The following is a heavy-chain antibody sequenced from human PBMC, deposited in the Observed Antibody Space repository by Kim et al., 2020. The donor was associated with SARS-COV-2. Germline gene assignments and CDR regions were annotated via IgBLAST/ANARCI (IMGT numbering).Heavy chain of an antibody. CDR3: AREGVEWSGYFPVDY. J-gene: IGHJ4*02. Sequence: GGSLRLSCAASGFTFSSYSMNWVRQAPGKGLEWVSYISTSSSAIYYADFVKGRFTISRDNAKNSLYLQMNSLRDEDTAVYYCAREGVEWSGYFPVDYWGQGTLVTVSS. CDR2: ISTSSSAI. D-gene: IGHD3-3*01. V-gene: IGHV3-48*02. CDR1: GFTFSSYS.